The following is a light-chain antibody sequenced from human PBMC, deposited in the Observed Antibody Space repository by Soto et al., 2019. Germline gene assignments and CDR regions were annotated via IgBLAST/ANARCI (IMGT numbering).Light chain of an antibody. CDR1: QSISSW. CDR3: QQYNTYSYT. Sequence: DIQMTQSPSALSASVGDRVTITCRASQSISSWLAWYQQKPGKAPKLLIYDASSLESRVPSRFSGSGSGTEFTLTNSRLRPDEFATYYCQQYNTYSYTFGQGTKLEIK. J-gene: IGKJ2*01. CDR2: DAS. V-gene: IGKV1-5*01.